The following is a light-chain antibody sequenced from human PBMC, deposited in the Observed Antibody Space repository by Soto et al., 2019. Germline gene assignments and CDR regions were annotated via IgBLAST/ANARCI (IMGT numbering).Light chain of an antibody. V-gene: IGKV1-5*01. Sequence: DIQMTQSPSTLSTSVGARVTITCRASQSVSYLLAWYQQKPGKGPNRLIYDATILASGVPSRFRGGGFGTEFTLNISRLQPDDSAIYYCQHYNTYSKTFGPGTKVEIK. CDR2: DAT. CDR1: QSVSYL. CDR3: QHYNTYSKT. J-gene: IGKJ3*01.